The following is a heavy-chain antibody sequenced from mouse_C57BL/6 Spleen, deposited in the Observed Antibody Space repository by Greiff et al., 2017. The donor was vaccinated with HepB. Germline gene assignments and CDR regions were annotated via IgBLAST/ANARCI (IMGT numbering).Heavy chain of an antibody. J-gene: IGHJ2*01. CDR2: IDPETGGT. Sequence: VQLQESGAELVRPGASVTLSCKASGYTFTDYEMHWVKQTPVHGLEWIGAIDPETGGTAYNQKFKGKAILTADKSSSTAYMELRSLTSEDSAVYYCHYYGSSYYYFDYWGQGTTLTVSS. CDR3: HYYGSSYYYFDY. V-gene: IGHV1-15*01. D-gene: IGHD1-1*01. CDR1: GYTFTDYE.